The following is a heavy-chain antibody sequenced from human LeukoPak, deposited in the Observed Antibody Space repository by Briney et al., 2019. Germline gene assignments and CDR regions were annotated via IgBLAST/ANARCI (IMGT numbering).Heavy chain of an antibody. CDR1: GFTFSSYA. CDR2: ISYDGSNK. V-gene: IGHV3-30-3*01. J-gene: IGHJ4*02. Sequence: GPLRLPCAASGFTFSSYAMDWVRQAPGKGLEWVAVISYDGSNKYYADSVKGRFTISRDNSKNTLYLQMNSLRAEDTAVYYCASLIDYWGQGTLVTVSS. CDR3: ASLIDY.